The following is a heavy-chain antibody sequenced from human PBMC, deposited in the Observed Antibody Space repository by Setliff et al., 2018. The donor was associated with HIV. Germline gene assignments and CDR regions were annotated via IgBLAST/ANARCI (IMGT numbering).Heavy chain of an antibody. CDR1: GFSLTTSGVC. Sequence: SGPTLVNPTQTLTLTCTFSGFSLTTSGVCVSWIRQPPGKALEWLAVIYWDDYKHYSPSLKNRLTFTKDNSKNQVVLTMTYMDPVDTATYFCAHALGSRSRYFGYWGQGILVTVSS. D-gene: IGHD3-10*01. V-gene: IGHV2-5*02. CDR3: AHALGSRSRYFGY. CDR2: IYWDDYK. J-gene: IGHJ4*02.